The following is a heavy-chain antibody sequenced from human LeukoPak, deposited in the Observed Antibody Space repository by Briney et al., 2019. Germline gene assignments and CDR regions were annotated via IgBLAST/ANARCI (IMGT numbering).Heavy chain of an antibody. J-gene: IGHJ4*02. V-gene: IGHV3-23*01. CDR1: GFTFSSYA. D-gene: IGHD3-3*01. CDR3: AKAGITIFGVVINYYFDY. Sequence: GGSLRLSCAASGFTFSSYAMSWVRQAPGKGLEWVSAISGSGGSTYYADSVKGPFTISRDNSKNTLYLQMNSLRAEDTAVYYCAKAGITIFGVVINYYFDYWGQGTLVTVSS. CDR2: ISGSGGST.